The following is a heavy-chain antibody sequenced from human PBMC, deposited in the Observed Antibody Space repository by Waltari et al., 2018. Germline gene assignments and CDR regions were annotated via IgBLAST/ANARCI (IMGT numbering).Heavy chain of an antibody. CDR2: INPGDSET. CDR3: ARLDTAPANAFDF. V-gene: IGHV5-51*03. J-gene: IGHJ3*01. D-gene: IGHD5-18*01. Sequence: EVQLVQSGAEVKKPGESLNISCKGFGYSFPTHWIAWVRQMPGKGLEWMGIINPGDSETRYSQSFQGQVTFSADKSFSTAYLQWSSMKASDTAIYYCARLDTAPANAFDFWGQGTMVTVSS. CDR1: GYSFPTHW.